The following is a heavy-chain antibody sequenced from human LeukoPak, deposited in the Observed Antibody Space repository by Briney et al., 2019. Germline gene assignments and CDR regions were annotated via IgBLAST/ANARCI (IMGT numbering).Heavy chain of an antibody. V-gene: IGHV4-34*01. CDR1: GGCFSGYF. Sequence: PSETLSLTYAVCGGCFSGYFWIWFRQPPGKALECIGDLYYSGSTSYNPSLMSRVPISVDTSKNQFSLKLSSVTAADTAVYYCARGSDYDDSSPPYYYSGMDVWGQGTTVTVSS. D-gene: IGHD3-22*01. J-gene: IGHJ6*02. CDR2: LYYSGST. CDR3: ARGSDYDDSSPPYYYSGMDV.